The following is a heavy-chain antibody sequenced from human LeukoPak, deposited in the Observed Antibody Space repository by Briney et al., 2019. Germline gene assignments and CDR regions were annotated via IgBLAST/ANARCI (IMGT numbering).Heavy chain of an antibody. Sequence: SVKVCCKASGGTFSSYAISWVRQAPGQGLEWMGRIIPILGIANYAQKFQGRVTITADKSTSTAYMELSSLRSEDTAVYYCARDLGVTMLQGDTLGYWGQGTLVTVSS. J-gene: IGHJ4*02. CDR2: IIPILGIA. CDR1: GGTFSSYA. CDR3: ARDLGVTMLQGDTLGY. D-gene: IGHD3-10*01. V-gene: IGHV1-69*04.